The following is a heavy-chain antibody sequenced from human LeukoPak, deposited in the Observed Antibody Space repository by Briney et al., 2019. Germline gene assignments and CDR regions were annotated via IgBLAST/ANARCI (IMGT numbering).Heavy chain of an antibody. CDR1: GGSFSGYY. CDR2: INHSGST. CDR3: ARDRYCSGGSCYSANYYYYYMDV. J-gene: IGHJ6*03. V-gene: IGHV4-34*01. Sequence: SETLSLTCAVYGGSFSGYYWSWIRQPPGTGLEWIGEINHSGSTNYNPSLKSRVTISVDTSKNQFSLKLSSVTAADTAVYYCARDRYCSGGSCYSANYYYYYMDVRGKGTTVTISS. D-gene: IGHD2-15*01.